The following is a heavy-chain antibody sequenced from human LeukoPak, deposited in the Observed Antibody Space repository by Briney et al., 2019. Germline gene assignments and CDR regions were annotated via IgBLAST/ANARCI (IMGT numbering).Heavy chain of an antibody. J-gene: IGHJ3*01. CDR1: GASINGYF. D-gene: IGHD1-26*01. CDR2: VSHTGAT. CDR3: ARDRRGSYYTFDV. V-gene: IGHV4-59*01. Sequence: SETLSPTCSVSGASINGYFWNWVRQTPERGLEWIGYVSHTGATTSNPTLKSRVSITIDTSKRQISLSMTSVTAADSALYYCARDRRGSYYTFDVWGPGTIVSVS.